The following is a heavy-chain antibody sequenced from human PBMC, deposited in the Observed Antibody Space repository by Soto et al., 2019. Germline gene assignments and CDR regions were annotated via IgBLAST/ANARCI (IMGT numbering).Heavy chain of an antibody. V-gene: IGHV3-11*06. CDR1: GCTFSDYY. CDR2: ISSSSSYT. D-gene: IGHD3-22*01. J-gene: IGHJ4*02. CDR3: AKVRDSSGSDY. Sequence: GSLLVSCSASGCTFSDYYMSWIRQAPGKGLEWVSYISSSSSYTNYADSVKVRFTISRDNAKNSLYLQMNSLRAEDTAVYYCAKVRDSSGSDYWGQGTLVTVYS.